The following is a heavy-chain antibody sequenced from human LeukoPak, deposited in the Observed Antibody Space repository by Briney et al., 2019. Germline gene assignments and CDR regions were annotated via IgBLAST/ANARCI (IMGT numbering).Heavy chain of an antibody. CDR3: ARHLSSITSSPNY. D-gene: IGHD3-10*01. CDR2: IYPRDSRT. V-gene: IGHV5-51*01. J-gene: IGHJ4*02. CDR1: GYSFSSYW. Sequence: GESLKISCTGYGYSFSSYWIAWVRQAPGKGMEWMGVIYPRDSRTTYSPSFQGQVTISADKSISTAYLQWSSLKASDTAIYYCARHLSSITSSPNYWGPGTLVTVSS.